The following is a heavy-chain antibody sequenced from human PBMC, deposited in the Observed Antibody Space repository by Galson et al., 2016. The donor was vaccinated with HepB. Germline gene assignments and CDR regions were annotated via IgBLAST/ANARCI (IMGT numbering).Heavy chain of an antibody. D-gene: IGHD6-13*01. CDR1: GFAFSRYG. V-gene: IGHV3-30*03. CDR2: ISDDGSVK. Sequence: SLRLSCAASGFAFSRYGLHWVRQAPSRGLEWVAVISDDGSVKFYIDSLKGRFTISRDNSKNTLYLQMDSLRTEDTAVYYCAGLEQKMDLYFQHWGQGTLVTVSS. J-gene: IGHJ1*01. CDR3: AGLEQKMDLYFQH.